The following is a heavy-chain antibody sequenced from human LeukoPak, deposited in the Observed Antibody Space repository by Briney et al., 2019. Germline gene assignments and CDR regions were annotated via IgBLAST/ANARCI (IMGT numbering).Heavy chain of an antibody. CDR1: GFSFSSYA. Sequence: GGSLRLSCAASGFSFSSYAMSWVRQAPGKGLEWVSAISGSGGSTYYADSVKGRFTISRDNSKNTLYLQMNSLRAEDTAVYYCAKFMRGGNGFDYWGQGTLVTVSS. J-gene: IGHJ4*02. D-gene: IGHD4-23*01. CDR3: AKFMRGGNGFDY. V-gene: IGHV3-23*01. CDR2: ISGSGGST.